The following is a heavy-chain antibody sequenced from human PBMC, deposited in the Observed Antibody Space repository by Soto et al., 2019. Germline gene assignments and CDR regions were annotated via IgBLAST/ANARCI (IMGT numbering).Heavy chain of an antibody. CDR3: ARVISGWYTADDAFDI. CDR2: IWYDGSNK. CDR1: GLTFSSYG. Sequence: GGSLRLSCAASGLTFSSYGMHWVRQAPGKGLEWVAVIWYDGSNKYYADSVKGRFTISRDNSKNTLYLQMNSLRAEDTAVYYCARVISGWYTADDAFDIWGQGTMVTVSS. V-gene: IGHV3-33*01. J-gene: IGHJ3*02. D-gene: IGHD6-19*01.